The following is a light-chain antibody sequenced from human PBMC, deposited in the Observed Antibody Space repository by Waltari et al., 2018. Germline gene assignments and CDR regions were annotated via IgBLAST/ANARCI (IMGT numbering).Light chain of an antibody. CDR3: QQYNNWPPWT. Sequence: EIVMTQSPATLSVSPGERATLSCRASQSVSSNLAWYQQKPGQAPRLLSYGAFIRATGIPARFSGSGSGTEFTLTISSLQSEDFAVYYCQQYNNWPPWTFGQGTKVEIK. V-gene: IGKV3-15*01. CDR2: GAF. J-gene: IGKJ1*01. CDR1: QSVSSN.